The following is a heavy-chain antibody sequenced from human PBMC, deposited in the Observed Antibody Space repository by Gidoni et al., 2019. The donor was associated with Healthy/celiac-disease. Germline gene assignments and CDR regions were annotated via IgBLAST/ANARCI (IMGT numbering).Heavy chain of an antibody. J-gene: IGHJ4*02. V-gene: IGHV3-23*01. CDR2: SSGGGSTT. D-gene: IGHD6-13*01. CDR3: ANSKPTSSLYYYFDY. CDR1: GFTFSNYV. Sequence: EVQLLGSGGGLVQPGGSLRISCEVSGFTFSNYVLSWVRQAPGKGLEWVSGSSGGGSTTYYADSVKGRFTISSDNSKNTLYLQMNSLRAEYTAVYYCANSKPTSSLYYYFDYWGQGTLVTVSS.